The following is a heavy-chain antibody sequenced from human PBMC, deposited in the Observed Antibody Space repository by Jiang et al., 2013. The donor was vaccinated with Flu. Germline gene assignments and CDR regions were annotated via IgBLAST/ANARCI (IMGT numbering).Heavy chain of an antibody. Sequence: KKPGSSVKVSCKASGGTFSSYAISWVRQAPGQGLEWMGGIIPIFGTANYAQKFQGRVTITADESTSAAYMELSSLRSEDTAVYYCARLISLNDMGFGYYYYGMDAWGQGTLVTVSS. CDR2: IIPIFGTA. CDR1: GGTFSSYA. D-gene: IGHD3-10*01. V-gene: IGHV1-69*01. CDR3: ARLISLNDMGFGYYYYGMDA. J-gene: IGHJ6*02.